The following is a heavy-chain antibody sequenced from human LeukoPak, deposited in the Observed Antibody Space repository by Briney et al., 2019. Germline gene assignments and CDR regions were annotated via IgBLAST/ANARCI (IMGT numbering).Heavy chain of an antibody. Sequence: PGGSLRLSCAASGFSLSNYWMHWVRQAPGKGLMWVSQISPDGSQTFYADSVRGRFTISRDNAKNTLFLQMDSLRAEDTALYYCVRSLRSADFWGQGTLVTVSS. V-gene: IGHV3-74*01. J-gene: IGHJ4*02. CDR3: VRSLRSADF. CDR1: GFSLSNYW. CDR2: ISPDGSQT.